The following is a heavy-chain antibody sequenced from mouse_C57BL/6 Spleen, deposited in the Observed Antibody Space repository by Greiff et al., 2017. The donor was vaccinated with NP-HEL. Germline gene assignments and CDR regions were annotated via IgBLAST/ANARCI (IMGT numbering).Heavy chain of an antibody. CDR1: GFTFSSYA. V-gene: IGHV5-9-1*02. J-gene: IGHJ4*01. CDR2: ISSGGDYI. Sequence: EVQLVESGEGLVKPGGSLKLSCAASGFTFSSYAMSWVRQTPEKRLEWVAYISSGGDYIYYADTVKGRFTISRDNARNTLYLQMSSLKSEDTAMYYCTREPYGSRSMDYWGQGTSVTVSS. CDR3: TREPYGSRSMDY. D-gene: IGHD1-1*01.